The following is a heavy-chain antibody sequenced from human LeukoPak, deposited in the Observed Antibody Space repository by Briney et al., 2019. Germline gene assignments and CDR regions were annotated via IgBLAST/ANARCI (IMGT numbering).Heavy chain of an antibody. CDR2: IYYSGST. V-gene: IGHV4-59*12. CDR3: ARDREWVGMGFDH. CDR1: GGSISSYY. J-gene: IGHJ4*02. D-gene: IGHD6-19*01. Sequence: PSETLSLTCTVSGGSISSYYWSWIRQPPGKGLEWIGYIYYSGSTNYNPSLKSRVTISVDTSKNQFSLKLSSVTAADTAVYYCARDREWVGMGFDHWGQGAVVTVSS.